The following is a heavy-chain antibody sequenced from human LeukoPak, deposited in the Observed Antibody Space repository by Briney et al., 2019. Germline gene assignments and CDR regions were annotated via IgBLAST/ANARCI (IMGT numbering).Heavy chain of an antibody. CDR3: AKAQRTIRQYFYDGMDV. D-gene: IGHD3-9*01. Sequence: GGSLRLSCAASGFTFSSYAMSWVRQAPGKGLEWVSVVSGSGSSTYYADSVKGRFTISRDNSKNTLYMQMNSLRAEDTAVYFCAKAQRTIRQYFYDGMDVWGQGATVTVSS. CDR1: GFTFSSYA. V-gene: IGHV3-23*01. J-gene: IGHJ6*02. CDR2: VSGSGSST.